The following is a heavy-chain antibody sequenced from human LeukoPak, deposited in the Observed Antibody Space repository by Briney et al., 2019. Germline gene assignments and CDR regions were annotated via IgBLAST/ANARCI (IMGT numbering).Heavy chain of an antibody. D-gene: IGHD2-8*01. CDR1: GGSISSYY. Sequence: KTSETLSLTCTVSGGSISSYYWSWIRQPAGKGLEWIGRIYTRGSTNYNPSLKSRVTISVDTSKNQFSLKLSSVTAADTAVYYCAREMLSYYYYVDVWGKGTTVTISS. J-gene: IGHJ6*03. V-gene: IGHV4-4*07. CDR2: IYTRGST. CDR3: AREMLSYYYYVDV.